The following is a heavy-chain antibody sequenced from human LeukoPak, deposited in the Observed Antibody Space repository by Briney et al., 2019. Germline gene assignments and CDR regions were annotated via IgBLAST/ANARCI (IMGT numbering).Heavy chain of an antibody. D-gene: IGHD6-13*01. CDR1: GGSISSYY. Sequence: PSETLSLTCTVSGGSISSYYWSWIRQHPGKGLEWIGYIYYSGSTNYNPSLKSRVTISVDTSKNQFSLKLSSVTAADTAVYYCARGALAAAGWYFDLWGRGTLVTVSS. J-gene: IGHJ2*01. CDR3: ARGALAAAGWYFDL. CDR2: IYYSGST. V-gene: IGHV4-59*01.